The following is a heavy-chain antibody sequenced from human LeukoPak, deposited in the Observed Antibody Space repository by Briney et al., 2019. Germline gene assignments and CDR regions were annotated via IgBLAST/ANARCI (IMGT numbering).Heavy chain of an antibody. J-gene: IGHJ4*02. Sequence: GGSLRLSCAASGFTFSSYAMSWVRQAPGKGLEWVANIKEDGSEKYYVDSVKGRFTISRDNAKNSLYLQMNSLRPEDTAVYHCARDSFHSSDYWGQGTLVTVSS. CDR3: ARDSFHSSDY. CDR1: GFTFSSYA. CDR2: IKEDGSEK. V-gene: IGHV3-7*01. D-gene: IGHD3-3*02.